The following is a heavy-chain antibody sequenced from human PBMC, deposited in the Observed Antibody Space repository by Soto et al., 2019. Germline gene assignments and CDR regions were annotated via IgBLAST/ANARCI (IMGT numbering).Heavy chain of an antibody. J-gene: IGHJ4*02. CDR2: IYYSGST. D-gene: IGHD5-12*01. V-gene: IGHV4-59*01. Sequence: SETLSLTCTVSGGSLNGYYWTWIRQPPGKGLEWIGYIYYSGSTNYNPSLKSRVTISLDRSKNQFSLKLSSVTAADTAVYYCTRTKTGYAFDFWGQGTLVTVSS. CDR3: TRTKTGYAFDF. CDR1: GGSLNGYY.